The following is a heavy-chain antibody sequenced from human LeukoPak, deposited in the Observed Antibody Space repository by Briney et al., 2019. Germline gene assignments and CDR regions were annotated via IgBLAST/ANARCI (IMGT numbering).Heavy chain of an antibody. CDR2: IDTSGSYI. Sequence: GGSLRLSCTASGFTFSSYGLNWVRQAPGKGLEWVSFIDTSGSYIYYGDSVKGRVTISRDNAKNSLYLQMNGLRAEDTAVYYCARRRSITLLRGVAMSDGFDVWGQGAMVTVSS. D-gene: IGHD3-10*01. J-gene: IGHJ3*01. V-gene: IGHV3-21*01. CDR3: ARRRSITLLRGVAMSDGFDV. CDR1: GFTFSSYG.